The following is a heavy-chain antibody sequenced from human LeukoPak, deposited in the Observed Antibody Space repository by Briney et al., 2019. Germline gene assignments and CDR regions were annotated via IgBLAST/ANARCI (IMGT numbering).Heavy chain of an antibody. D-gene: IGHD6-19*01. CDR3: ARDGGSAWFLDY. Sequence: GGSVSHFRGASGLPLHCYRMQGLDPPAPKEGAGVSYISSSGNTTYNADSVKGRFSITRDNAKNSLYLQMNSLRAEDTAVYYCARDGGSAWFLDYWGQGTLVTVSS. CDR2: ISSSGNTT. J-gene: IGHJ4*02. V-gene: IGHV3-48*04. CDR1: GLPLHCYR.